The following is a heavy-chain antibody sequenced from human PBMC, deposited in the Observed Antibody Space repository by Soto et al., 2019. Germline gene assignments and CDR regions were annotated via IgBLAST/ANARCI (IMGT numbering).Heavy chain of an antibody. D-gene: IGHD3-10*01. CDR2: IYYSGST. J-gene: IGHJ4*02. Sequence: QVQLQESGPGLVKPSQTLSLTCTVSGGSISSGGYYWSWIRQHPGKGLEWIGYIYYSGSTYYNPSLQRRVTIYVDTSKNQFSLKLSSVTAADTAVYHCAGGPGTMAQIDYWGQGTLVTVSS. CDR3: AGGPGTMAQIDY. CDR1: GGSISSGGYY. V-gene: IGHV4-31*03.